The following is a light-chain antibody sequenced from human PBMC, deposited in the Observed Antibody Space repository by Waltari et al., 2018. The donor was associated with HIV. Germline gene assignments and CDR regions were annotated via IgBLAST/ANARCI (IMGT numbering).Light chain of an antibody. J-gene: IGKJ2*01. CDR2: DAS. CDR1: QSITTH. V-gene: IGKV1-39*01. CDR3: QQSYSNPYA. Sequence: DVVVTQSPDSLSASVGDRVTITCRASQSITTHLNWYQHKPGKAPKVLIFDASRLQTGVPSRFRGSGSGTDFTLTISSLQTEDFATYYCQQSYSNPYAFGQGTRLEIK.